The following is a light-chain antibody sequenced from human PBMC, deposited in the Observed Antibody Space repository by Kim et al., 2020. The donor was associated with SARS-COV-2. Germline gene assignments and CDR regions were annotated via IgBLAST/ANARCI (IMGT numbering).Light chain of an antibody. V-gene: IGLV2-14*03. CDR3: SSYTSSSTLV. CDR1: RSDVGGYNY. CDR2: DVS. J-gene: IGLJ1*01. Sequence: TIACTGTRSDVGGYNYVSWYQQHPGKAPKLMIYDVSNRPSGVSNRFSGSKSGNTASLTISGLQAEDEADYYCSSYTSSSTLVFGTGTKVTVL.